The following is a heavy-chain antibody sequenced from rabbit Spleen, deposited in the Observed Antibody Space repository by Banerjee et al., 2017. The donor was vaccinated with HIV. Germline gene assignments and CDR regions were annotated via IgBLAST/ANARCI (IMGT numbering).Heavy chain of an antibody. J-gene: IGHJ4*01. CDR1: GFSFSNGHY. D-gene: IGHD4-1*01. CDR2: IYVGGSGHT. V-gene: IGHV1S40*01. CDR3: ARVSETSGWGEDL. Sequence: QSLEESGGGLVKPGGTLTLTCKASGFSFSNGHYMCWIRQAPGKGLEWIACIYVGGSGHTYYATWAKGRFTISKTSSTTVTLQMTSLTVADTATYFCARVSETSGWGEDLWGPGTLVTVS.